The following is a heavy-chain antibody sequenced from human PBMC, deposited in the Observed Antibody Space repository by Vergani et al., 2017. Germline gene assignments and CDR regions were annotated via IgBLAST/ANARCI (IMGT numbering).Heavy chain of an antibody. Sequence: EVQLVESGGGLVKPGGSLRLSCAASGFTFSSYSMNWVRQAPGKGLEWVSSISSSSSYIYYADSVKGRFTISRDNAKNSLYLQMNSLRAEDTAVYYCARLRLADTAMVRSDYWGQGTLVTVSS. CDR3: ARLRLADTAMVRSDY. CDR2: ISSSSSYI. V-gene: IGHV3-21*01. D-gene: IGHD5-18*01. J-gene: IGHJ4*02. CDR1: GFTFSSYS.